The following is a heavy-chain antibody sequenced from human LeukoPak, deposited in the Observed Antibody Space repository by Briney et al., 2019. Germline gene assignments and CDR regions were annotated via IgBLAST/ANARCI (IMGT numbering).Heavy chain of an antibody. CDR2: IYYSGST. Sequence: KTSETLSLTCTVSGVTIRSASNYWVWIGQPPGKGLEWIVSIYYSGSTYYRPSLKSRVTISVDTSKNQFFLKLTSVTAADTAVYYCARHGGGPDWFDPWGQGTLVTVSS. V-gene: IGHV4-39*01. CDR3: ARHGGGPDWFDP. D-gene: IGHD3-3*01. J-gene: IGHJ5*02. CDR1: GVTIRSASNY.